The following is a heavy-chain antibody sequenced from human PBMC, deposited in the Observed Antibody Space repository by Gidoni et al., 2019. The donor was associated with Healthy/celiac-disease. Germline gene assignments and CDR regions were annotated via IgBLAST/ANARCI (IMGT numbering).Heavy chain of an antibody. Sequence: QVQLVESGGGVVQPGRSLRLSCAASGFTFSSYGMHWGRQAPGKGLEWVAVIWYDGSNKYYADSVKGRFTISRDNSKNTLYLQMNSLRAEDTAVYYCARAPGGNGRTFDYWGQGTLVTVSS. J-gene: IGHJ4*02. CDR2: IWYDGSNK. D-gene: IGHD6-25*01. CDR3: ARAPGGNGRTFDY. V-gene: IGHV3-33*01. CDR1: GFTFSSYG.